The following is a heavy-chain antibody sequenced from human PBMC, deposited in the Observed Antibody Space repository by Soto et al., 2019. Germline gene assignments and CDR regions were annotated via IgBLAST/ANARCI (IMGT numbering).Heavy chain of an antibody. D-gene: IGHD3-10*01. J-gene: IGHJ4*02. CDR1: GDSMSYSF. CDR2: IYYLGST. Sequence: SETLSLTCTVSGDSMSYSFWSWIRQPPGKGLEWIGYIYYLGSTDYNPSLKSRVTISIDTSKKQLSLKLDSVTAADTAVYYCARDGYHGSGSPYPAYWGPGTLVTVSS. V-gene: IGHV4-59*01. CDR3: ARDGYHGSGSPYPAY.